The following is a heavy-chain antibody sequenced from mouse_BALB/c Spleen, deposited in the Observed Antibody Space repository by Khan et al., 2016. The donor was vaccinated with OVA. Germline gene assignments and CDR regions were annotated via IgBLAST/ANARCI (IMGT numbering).Heavy chain of an antibody. J-gene: IGHJ4*01. CDR3: ASERGRYDARGN. Sequence: EVKLLEPGPGLVKPSQSLSRTCTVTGYSITRDYAWNWIRQFPGNKLEWLGYISNSGSTSYNPSLKSRISITRDTSKNQFFLQLTSVTTEEPVTECGASERGRYDARGNRGRGPSVTVYS. D-gene: IGHD4-1*01. CDR2: ISNSGST. CDR1: GYSITRDYA. V-gene: IGHV3-2*02.